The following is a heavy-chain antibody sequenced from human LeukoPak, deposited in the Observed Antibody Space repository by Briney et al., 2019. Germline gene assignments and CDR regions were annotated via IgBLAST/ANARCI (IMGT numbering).Heavy chain of an antibody. CDR1: GGSISPYY. V-gene: IGHV4-59*01. CDR3: ARDSSGLDY. J-gene: IGHJ4*02. Sequence: SETLSLTCTVSGGSISPYYWSWIRQPPGKGLEWIGYIYYSGSTNYNPSLKSRVTISVDTSKNQFSLKLSSVTAADTAVYYCARDSSGLDYWGQGTLVTVSS. CDR2: IYYSGST. D-gene: IGHD6-19*01.